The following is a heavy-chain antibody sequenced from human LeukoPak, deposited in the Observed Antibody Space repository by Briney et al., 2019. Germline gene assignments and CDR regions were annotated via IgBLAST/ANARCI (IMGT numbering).Heavy chain of an antibody. D-gene: IGHD2-2*01. Sequence: GGSLRLSCAASGFTFSTYAMSWVRQAPGKGLEWVSSISGSGGSTFYADSVKGRFTISRDNSKNTLYLQMNSLRAEDTAVYYCANLCGSASCDYWGQGTLVTVSS. CDR1: GFTFSTYA. V-gene: IGHV3-23*01. J-gene: IGHJ4*02. CDR3: ANLCGSASCDY. CDR2: ISGSGGST.